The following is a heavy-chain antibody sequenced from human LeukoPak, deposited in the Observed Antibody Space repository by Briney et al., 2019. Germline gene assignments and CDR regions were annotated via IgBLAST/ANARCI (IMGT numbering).Heavy chain of an antibody. CDR1: GYTFTSYD. CDR2: MNPNSGNT. J-gene: IGHJ4*02. V-gene: IGHV1-8*01. Sequence: ASVKVSCKASGYTFTSYDINWVRQATGQGLEWMGWMNPNSGNTDYAQKFQGRVTMTRNTSISTAYMELSSLRSEDTAVYYCARGLVISQQDIVVVPAAFDYWGQGTLVTVSS. CDR3: ARGLVISQQDIVVVPAAFDY. D-gene: IGHD2-2*01.